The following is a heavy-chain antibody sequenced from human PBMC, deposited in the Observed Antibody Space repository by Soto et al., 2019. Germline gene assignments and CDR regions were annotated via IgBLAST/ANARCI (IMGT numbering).Heavy chain of an antibody. D-gene: IGHD2-2*01. Sequence: EVQLVESGGALVQPGGSLRLSCAASGFTFSNYWMHWARQAPGKGLVWVSRINSDGSSTNYADSAKGRFTISRDNTKNTLYLQMNSLRAEDTAVYYCARVETCSSTSCYSVFDYWGQGTLVTVSS. V-gene: IGHV3-74*01. CDR3: ARVETCSSTSCYSVFDY. CDR2: INSDGSST. CDR1: GFTFSNYW. J-gene: IGHJ4*02.